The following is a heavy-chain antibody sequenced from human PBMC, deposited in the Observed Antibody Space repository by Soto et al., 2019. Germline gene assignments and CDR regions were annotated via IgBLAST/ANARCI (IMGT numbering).Heavy chain of an antibody. V-gene: IGHV4-34*01. D-gene: IGHD2-15*01. CDR2: INHSGST. J-gene: IGHJ6*02. CDR3: ARGQGYWFYYYYGMDV. Sequence: SETLSLTCAVYGGSFSGYYWSWIRQPPGKGLEWIGEINHSGSTNYNPSLKSRVTISVDTSKNQFSLKLSSVTAADTAVYYCARGQGYWFYYYYGMDVWGQGTTVTVSS. CDR1: GGSFSGYY.